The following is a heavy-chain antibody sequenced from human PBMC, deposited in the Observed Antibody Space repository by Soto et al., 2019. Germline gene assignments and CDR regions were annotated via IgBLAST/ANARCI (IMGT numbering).Heavy chain of an antibody. J-gene: IGHJ5*01. Sequence: EVQLVESGGGLVQPGGSLRLSCAGSGFSFSTYKMSWVRQAPGKGLEWLANINQDESDKYNVHSVKGRFTISRDNAKNSLYLQMNNLAAEDTAVYYCAAWPLGGWFDFWGQEPWSPSPQ. CDR1: GFSFSTYK. CDR2: INQDESDK. CDR3: AAWPLGGWFDF. V-gene: IGHV3-7*05.